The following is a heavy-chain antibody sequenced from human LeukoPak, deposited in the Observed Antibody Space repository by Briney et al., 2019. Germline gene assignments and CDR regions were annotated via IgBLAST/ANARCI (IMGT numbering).Heavy chain of an antibody. CDR1: GFTFSSYA. Sequence: GGSLRLSCAASGFTFSSYAMLWVRQAPGQGLEWGAVISYDGSNKYYADSVQGRFTISRDNSKNTLYLQMNSLRAEDTAVYYCARDDNYYDSSGYFPFDYWGQGTLVTVSS. CDR2: ISYDGSNK. V-gene: IGHV3-30*04. CDR3: ARDDNYYDSSGYFPFDY. J-gene: IGHJ4*02. D-gene: IGHD3-22*01.